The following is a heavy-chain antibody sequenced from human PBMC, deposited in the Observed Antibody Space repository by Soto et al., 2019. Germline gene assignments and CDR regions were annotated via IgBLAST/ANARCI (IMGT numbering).Heavy chain of an antibody. J-gene: IGHJ4*02. D-gene: IGHD2-8*02. CDR2: IKDAGSTT. CDR1: GFTYSAYS. V-gene: IGHV3-7*03. Sequence: EVQLVESGGGLVQPGWSLRLSCSASGFTYSAYSMNWVRQAPGKGLEWVANIKDAGSTTFYADSVRGRFTISRDNAKKSLYLQMNSLRAEDTAVYYCASLNWVVPPTGPGGQGTLVTVSA. CDR3: ASLNWVVPPTGP.